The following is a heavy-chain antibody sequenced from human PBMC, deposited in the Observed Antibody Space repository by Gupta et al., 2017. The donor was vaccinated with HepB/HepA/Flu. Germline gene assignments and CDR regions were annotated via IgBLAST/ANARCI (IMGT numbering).Heavy chain of an antibody. CDR2: INSDGSTT. Sequence: EVHLVESGGGLVQPGGSLRLSCAASGFTFSSYWMHWVRQVPGKGLVVVSRINSDGSTTNYADSVKGRFTISRDNAKNTLYLQMNSLRADDTAVYYCASGGYSSLSTTIDLWGQGTLVTVSS. CDR3: ASGGYSSLSTTIDL. V-gene: IGHV3-74*01. J-gene: IGHJ5*02. D-gene: IGHD6-13*01. CDR1: GFTFSSYW.